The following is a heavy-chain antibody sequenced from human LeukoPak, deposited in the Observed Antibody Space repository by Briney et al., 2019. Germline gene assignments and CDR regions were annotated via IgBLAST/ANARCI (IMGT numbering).Heavy chain of an antibody. J-gene: IGHJ4*02. D-gene: IGHD6-19*01. V-gene: IGHV4-39*01. CDR1: GGSISSSSYY. Sequence: PSETLSLTCTVSGGSISSSSYYWGWIRQPPGKGLEWIVSIYYSGSTYYNPSLKSRVTISVDTSKNQFSLKLSSVTAADTAVYYCARRLPYSSGWYYFDYWGQGTLVTVSS. CDR3: ARRLPYSSGWYYFDY. CDR2: IYYSGST.